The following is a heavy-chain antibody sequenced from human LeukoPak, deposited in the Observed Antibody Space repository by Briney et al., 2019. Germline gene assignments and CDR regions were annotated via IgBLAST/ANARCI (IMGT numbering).Heavy chain of an antibody. Sequence: GGSLRLSCAASGFTLSSYAMRWVRQARGKGLEWVSAISGSGGSTYYADSVKGRFTISRDNSKNTLYLQMNSLRAEDTAVYYCARGEVIVVVIYYFDYWGQGTLVTVSS. J-gene: IGHJ4*02. CDR3: ARGEVIVVVIYYFDY. CDR2: ISGSGGST. CDR1: GFTLSSYA. V-gene: IGHV3-23*01. D-gene: IGHD3-22*01.